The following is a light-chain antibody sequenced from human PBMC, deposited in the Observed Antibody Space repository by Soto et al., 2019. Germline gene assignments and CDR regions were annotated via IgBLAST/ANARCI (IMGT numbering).Light chain of an antibody. CDR3: QQYWNSLRT. J-gene: IGKJ1*01. V-gene: IGKV4-1*01. CDR1: QRVLYSSNNQNY. CDR2: WAS. Sequence: DIVMTQSPDSLAVSLGERATINCKSSQRVLYSSNNQNYLAWFQQKPGQPPKLLIYWASTRESGVRDRFSGSGSGTDFTLTSSSLQAEDVSFYYCQQYWNSLRTFGQGTKVEIK.